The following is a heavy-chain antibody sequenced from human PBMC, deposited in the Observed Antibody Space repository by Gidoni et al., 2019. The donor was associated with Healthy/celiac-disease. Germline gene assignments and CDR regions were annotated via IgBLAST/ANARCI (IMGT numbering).Heavy chain of an antibody. CDR1: GFTFSSYW. V-gene: IGHV3-74*01. CDR2: INSDGSST. CDR3: ASLYRVGAPDWYFDL. J-gene: IGHJ2*01. Sequence: EVQLVESGGGLVQPGGSLRLSCAASGFTFSSYWMHWVRQAPGKGLVWVSRINSDGSSTSYADSVKGRFTISRDNAKNTLYLQMNSLRAEDTAVYYCASLYRVGAPDWYFDLWGRGTLVTVSS. D-gene: IGHD1-26*01.